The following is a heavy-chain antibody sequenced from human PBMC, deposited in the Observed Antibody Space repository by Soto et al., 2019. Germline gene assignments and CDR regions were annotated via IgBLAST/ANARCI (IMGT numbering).Heavy chain of an antibody. CDR1: GGSISSGGYS. D-gene: IGHD4-17*01. Sequence: QLQLQESGSGLVKPSQTLSLTCAVSGGSISSGGYSWSWIRQPPGKGLEWIGYIYHSGYTYYNPSLKSRVTISVDSPKNQFSLKLSSVTAADTDVYYCARAHYGDYGYGMDVWGQGTKVTVSS. CDR2: IYHSGYT. CDR3: ARAHYGDYGYGMDV. V-gene: IGHV4-30-2*01. J-gene: IGHJ6*02.